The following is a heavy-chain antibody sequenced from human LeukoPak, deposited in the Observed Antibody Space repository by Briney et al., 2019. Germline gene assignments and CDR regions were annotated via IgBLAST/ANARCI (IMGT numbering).Heavy chain of an antibody. D-gene: IGHD5-12*01. CDR2: ISSSGTSI. J-gene: IGHJ3*02. Sequence: PGGSLRLSCAGSGFTFSDYYMSWIRQAPGKGLEWASYISSSGTSIYYADSVKGRFTISRDNAKNSLYLQMNSLRVEDTAVYYCASGRGYDDAFDIWGQGTMVTVSS. CDR3: ASGRGYDDAFDI. CDR1: GFTFSDYY. V-gene: IGHV3-11*04.